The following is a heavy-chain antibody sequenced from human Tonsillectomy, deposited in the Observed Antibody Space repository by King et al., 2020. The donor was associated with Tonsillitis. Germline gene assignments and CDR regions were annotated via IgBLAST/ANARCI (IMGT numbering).Heavy chain of an antibody. Sequence: QLVQSGGGLVQPGGSLRLSCAASGFTFSSYEMNWVRQAPGKGLEWVSYTDYTGRSIFYADSVKGRFTISRDNAKNSLFLQMNSLIAEDTGVYYCTRDKWELALFMDVWGKGTTVTVSS. D-gene: IGHD1-26*01. CDR3: TRDKWELALFMDV. J-gene: IGHJ6*03. CDR1: GFTFSSYE. V-gene: IGHV3-48*03. CDR2: TDYTGRSI.